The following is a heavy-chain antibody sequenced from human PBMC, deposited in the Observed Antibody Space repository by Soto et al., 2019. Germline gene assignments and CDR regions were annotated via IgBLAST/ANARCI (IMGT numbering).Heavy chain of an antibody. CDR2: ISYDGSNK. CDR1: GFTFSSYA. D-gene: IGHD3-10*01. CDR3: ARDLDDYYGSGSYSPFDY. V-gene: IGHV3-30-3*01. Sequence: QVQLVESGGGVVQPGRSLRLSCAASGFTFSSYAMHWVRQAPGKGLEWVAVISYDGSNKYYADSVKGRFTISRDNSKNTLYLQMNSLRAEDTAVYYCARDLDDYYGSGSYSPFDYWGQGTLVTVSP. J-gene: IGHJ4*02.